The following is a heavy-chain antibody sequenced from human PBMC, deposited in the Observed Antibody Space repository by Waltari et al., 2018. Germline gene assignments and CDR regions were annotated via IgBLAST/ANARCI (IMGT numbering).Heavy chain of an antibody. CDR1: GGTFSRYP. J-gene: IGHJ5*02. CDR2: ISPIFGTA. V-gene: IGHV1-69*01. Sequence: QVHLVQSGAEVKKPGSSVMVSCKASGGTFSRYPISWVRQAPGHGLAWWGGGISPIFGTAKYAQKLQGRVTVTADEYTSTADMELSSLRSEDTAVYYCARDRGLRFLEWLSTSDWFDPWGQGTLVTVSS. D-gene: IGHD3-3*01. CDR3: ARDRGLRFLEWLSTSDWFDP.